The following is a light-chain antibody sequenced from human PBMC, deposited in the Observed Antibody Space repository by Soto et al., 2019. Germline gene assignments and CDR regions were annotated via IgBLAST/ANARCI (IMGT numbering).Light chain of an antibody. J-gene: IGKJ1*01. CDR1: QSISSW. V-gene: IGKV1-5*01. CDR2: DAS. Sequence: DIQITQSPSTLSASVGDRVTITCRASQSISSWLAWYQQKPGKAPKLLIYDASSLESGVPSRFSGSGSGTEFSLTIISLQPDDFATYYCQQYNSYSTWTFGLGTKVEIK. CDR3: QQYNSYSTWT.